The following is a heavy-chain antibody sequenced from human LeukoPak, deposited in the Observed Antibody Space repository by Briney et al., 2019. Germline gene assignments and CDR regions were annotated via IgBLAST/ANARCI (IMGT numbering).Heavy chain of an antibody. Sequence: GGSLRLSCAAAGFNVSDNFMSWVRQAPGKGLEWVAVIYSGGVTFYADSVKGRFTVLRDNSKNTLYLQMNSLRTEDTAVYFCARWTYPWGQGTLVTVSS. CDR2: IYSGGVT. J-gene: IGHJ5*02. CDR1: GFNVSDNF. V-gene: IGHV3-53*01. CDR3: ARWTYP. D-gene: IGHD3/OR15-3a*01.